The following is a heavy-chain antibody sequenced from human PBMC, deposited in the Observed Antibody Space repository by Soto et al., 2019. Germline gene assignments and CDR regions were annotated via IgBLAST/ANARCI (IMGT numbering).Heavy chain of an antibody. CDR2: IYYSGST. Sequence: PSWTLSLTCTASDVSISSSIYSWAWISKHPGKGLEWIGSIYYSGSTYYNPSLKSRVTISVDTSKNQFSLKLSSVTAADTGVYYCASGLRYLDWLFGPANPYYFEYWGQGTLVTGSS. D-gene: IGHD3-9*01. J-gene: IGHJ4*02. CDR1: DVSISSSIYS. CDR3: ASGLRYLDWLFGPANPYYFEY. V-gene: IGHV4-39*01.